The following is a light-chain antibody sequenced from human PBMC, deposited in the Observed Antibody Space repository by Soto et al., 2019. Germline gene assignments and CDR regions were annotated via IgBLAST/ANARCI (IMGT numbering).Light chain of an antibody. CDR1: SSDVGGYEY. Sequence: QSALTQPPSASGSPGQSVTISCTGSSSDVGGYEYVSWYQQHPGKAPKLIIYEVIKRPSGVPDRFSGSKSGNTASLTVSGLQAEDEADYYCSSYAGSYILGVFGGGTQLTVL. CDR2: EVI. CDR3: SSYAGSYILGV. J-gene: IGLJ3*02. V-gene: IGLV2-8*01.